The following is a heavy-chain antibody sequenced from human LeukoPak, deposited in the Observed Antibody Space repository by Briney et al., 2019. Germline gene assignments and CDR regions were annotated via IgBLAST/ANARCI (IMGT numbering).Heavy chain of an antibody. CDR3: ARDNVLRY. D-gene: IGHD2-15*01. CDR2: ITWNSGDR. CDR1: GFTFNDYT. Sequence: GGSLRLSCAASGFTFNDYTMHWVRQAPGKGLEWVSGITWNSGDRDYADSVKGRFTISRDNAKNSLYLQMNSLRAEDTAVYYCARDNVLRYWGQGTLVTVSS. J-gene: IGHJ4*02. V-gene: IGHV3-9*01.